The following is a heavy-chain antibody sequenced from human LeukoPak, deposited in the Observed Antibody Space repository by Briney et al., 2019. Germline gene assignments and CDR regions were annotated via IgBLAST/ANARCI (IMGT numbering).Heavy chain of an antibody. CDR3: ARVKTYDYVWGSYGTKTHLDY. Sequence: GGSLRLSXAASGFTFSSYSMNWVRQAPGKGLERVSSISSSSSYIYYADSVKARFTISRDNAKNSLYLQMNSLRAEDTAVYYCARVKTYDYVWGSYGTKTHLDYWGQGTLVTVSS. J-gene: IGHJ4*02. CDR1: GFTFSSYS. CDR2: ISSSSSYI. V-gene: IGHV3-21*01. D-gene: IGHD3-16*01.